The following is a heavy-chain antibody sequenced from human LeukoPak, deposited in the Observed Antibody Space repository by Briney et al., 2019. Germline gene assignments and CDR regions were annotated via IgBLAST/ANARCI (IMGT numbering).Heavy chain of an antibody. CDR1: GGSISSYY. CDR2: IYYSGST. Sequence: PSETLSLTCTVSGGSISSYYWSWIRQPPGKGLEWTGYIYYSGSTNYNPSLKSRVTISVDTSKNQFSLKLSSVTAADTAVYYCARVPTEYWFDPWGQGTLVTVSS. J-gene: IGHJ5*02. CDR3: ARVPTEYWFDP. V-gene: IGHV4-59*01. D-gene: IGHD4-11*01.